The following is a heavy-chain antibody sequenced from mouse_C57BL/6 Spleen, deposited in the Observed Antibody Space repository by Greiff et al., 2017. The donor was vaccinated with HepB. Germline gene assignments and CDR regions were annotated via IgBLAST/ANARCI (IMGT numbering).Heavy chain of an antibody. CDR2: ISSGGSYT. Sequence: EVQGVESGGDLVKPGGSLKLSCAASGFTFSSYGMSWVRQTPDKRLEWVATISSGGSYTYYPDSVKGRFTISRDNAKNTLYLQMSSLKSEDTAMYYCARQGYGGSHLYWDLDVWGKGTTVTVSS. J-gene: IGHJ1*03. CDR3: ARQGYGGSHLYWDLDV. D-gene: IGHD1-1*01. CDR1: GFTFSSYG. V-gene: IGHV5-6*01.